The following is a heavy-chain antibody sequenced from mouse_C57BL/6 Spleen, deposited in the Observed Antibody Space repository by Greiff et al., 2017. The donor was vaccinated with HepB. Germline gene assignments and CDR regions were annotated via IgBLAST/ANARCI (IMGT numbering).Heavy chain of an antibody. V-gene: IGHV1-64*01. CDR1: GYTFTSYW. CDR3: ARRSLGYGSNFDY. J-gene: IGHJ2*01. Sequence: VQLQQPGAELVKPGASVKLSCKASGYTFTSYWMHWVKQRPGQGLEWIGMIHPNSGSTNYNEKFKSKATLTVDKSSSTAYMQLSSLTSEDSAVYYCARRSLGYGSNFDYWGQGTTLTVSS. CDR2: IHPNSGST. D-gene: IGHD1-1*01.